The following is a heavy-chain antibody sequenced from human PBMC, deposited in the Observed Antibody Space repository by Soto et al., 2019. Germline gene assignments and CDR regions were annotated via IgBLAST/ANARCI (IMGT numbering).Heavy chain of an antibody. CDR1: GFTFSSYA. J-gene: IGHJ4*02. CDR3: AKPSSGSGSYGY. V-gene: IGHV3-23*01. D-gene: IGHD3-10*01. Sequence: EVQLLESGGGLVQPGGSLRLSCAACGFTFSSYAMSWVRQAPGKGLEWVSAISGSGGSTYYADSVKGRFTISRDNSKNTLYLQMNSLRAEDTAVYYCAKPSSGSGSYGYWGQGTLVTVSS. CDR2: ISGSGGST.